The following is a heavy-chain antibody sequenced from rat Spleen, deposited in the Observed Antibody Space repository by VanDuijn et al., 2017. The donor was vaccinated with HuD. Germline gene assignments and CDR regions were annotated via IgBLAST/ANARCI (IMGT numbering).Heavy chain of an antibody. CDR2: IIYDGSAA. CDR3: AVAGYGY. D-gene: IGHD4-3*01. V-gene: IGHV5-7*01. Sequence: EVQLVESGGGLVQPGRSMKLSCAASGFTFSNYNMAWVRQAPKTGLEWVATIIYDGSAAYYRDSVKGRFTIPRDNASGTLYLQMDSLRSEDTATYYCAVAGYGYWGQGVMVTVSS. CDR1: GFTFSNYN. J-gene: IGHJ2*01.